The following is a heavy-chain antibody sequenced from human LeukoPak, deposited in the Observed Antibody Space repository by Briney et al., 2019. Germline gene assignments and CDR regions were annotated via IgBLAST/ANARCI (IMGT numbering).Heavy chain of an antibody. CDR1: GGSISSYY. V-gene: IGHV4-4*07. CDR3: AREGGFWTGYNFDN. J-gene: IGHJ4*02. Sequence: SETLSLTCTVSGGSISSYYWSWIRQPAGKGLEWIGRIYTSGSTNYNPSLKSRVTMSVDTSNNQFSLNLSSVTAADTAIYYCAREGGFWTGYNFDNWGQGTLVTVSS. CDR2: IYTSGST. D-gene: IGHD3/OR15-3a*01.